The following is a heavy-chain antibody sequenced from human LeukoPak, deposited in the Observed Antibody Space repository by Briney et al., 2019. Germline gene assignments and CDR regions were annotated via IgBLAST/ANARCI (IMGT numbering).Heavy chain of an antibody. Sequence: GGSLRLSCAVSGFTFSSYSMNWVRQAPGKGLEWVAVISYDGSNKYYADSVKGRFTISRDNSKNTLYLQMNSLRAEDTAVYYCARAAITFGGVIPHWGQGTLVTVSS. J-gene: IGHJ4*02. CDR3: ARAAITFGGVIPH. V-gene: IGHV3-30*03. CDR2: ISYDGSNK. CDR1: GFTFSSYS. D-gene: IGHD3-16*02.